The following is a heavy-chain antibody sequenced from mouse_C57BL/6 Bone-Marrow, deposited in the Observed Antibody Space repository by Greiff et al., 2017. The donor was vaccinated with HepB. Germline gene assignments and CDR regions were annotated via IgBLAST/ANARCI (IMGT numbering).Heavy chain of an antibody. D-gene: IGHD2-3*01. Sequence: QVQLQQPGAELVMPGASVKLSCTASGYTFTSYWMPWVKQSPGQGLEWIGRIDPSDSYTNYNQNFKGKSTLTLDKSSSTAYMQLSSLTSEDSAVYYCARESAICDGYYDSFDYWGQGTTLTVSS. CDR2: IDPSDSYT. J-gene: IGHJ2*01. CDR3: ARESAICDGYYDSFDY. V-gene: IGHV1-69*01. CDR1: GYTFTSYW.